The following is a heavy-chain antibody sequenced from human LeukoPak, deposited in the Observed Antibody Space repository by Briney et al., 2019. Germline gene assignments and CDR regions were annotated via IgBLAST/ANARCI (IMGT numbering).Heavy chain of an antibody. CDR1: GFSVSSNY. CDR2: IYSASST. V-gene: IGHV3-53*01. CDR3: ARAPGYSGSFFD. J-gene: IGHJ4*02. D-gene: IGHD1-26*01. Sequence: GGSLRLSCAASGFSVSSNYMNWVRQAPGKGLEWVSVIYSASSTYYADSVKGRFTISRDNFKNTLYLQMNSLRAEDTAVYYCARAPGYSGSFFDWGQGTLVTVSS.